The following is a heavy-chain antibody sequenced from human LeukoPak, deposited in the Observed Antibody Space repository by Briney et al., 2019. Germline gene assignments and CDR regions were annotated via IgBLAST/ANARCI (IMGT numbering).Heavy chain of an antibody. D-gene: IGHD2-15*01. CDR1: GSYW. J-gene: IGHJ4*02. V-gene: IGHV3-74*01. Sequence: GGSLRHSCAASGSYWMHWVRQAPGKGLVWVSHINSDGSWTSYADSVKGRFTISKDNAKKSVFLQMNSLRAEDTAMYYCARDILRGGGGSPCDYWGQGTLVTVSS. CDR3: ARDILRGGGGSPCDY. CDR2: INSDGSWT.